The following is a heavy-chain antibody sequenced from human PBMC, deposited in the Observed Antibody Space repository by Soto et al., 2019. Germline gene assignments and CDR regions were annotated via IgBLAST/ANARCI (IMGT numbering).Heavy chain of an antibody. Sequence: GLSLRLSCAPSVFTFSSYGIHCVLQSPVKVLDWVAVISYDGSNKYYADSVKGRFTISRDNSKNTLYLQMNSLRAEDTAVYYCAREESGVVVAASLQFEYWGQGTLVTVSS. CDR2: ISYDGSNK. CDR1: VFTFSSYG. J-gene: IGHJ4*02. V-gene: IGHV3-30*03. CDR3: AREESGVVVAASLQFEY. D-gene: IGHD2-15*01.